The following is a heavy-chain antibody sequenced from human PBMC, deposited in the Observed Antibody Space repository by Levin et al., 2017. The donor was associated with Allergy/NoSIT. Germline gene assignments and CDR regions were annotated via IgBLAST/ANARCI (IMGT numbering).Heavy chain of an antibody. J-gene: IGHJ4*02. D-gene: IGHD5-18*01. V-gene: IGHV3-15*01. CDR1: GFTFSNAW. Sequence: GGSLRLSCAASGFTFSNAWMSWVRQAPGKGLEWVGRIKSKTDGGTTDYAAPVKGRFTISRDDSKNTLYLQMNSLKTEDTAVYYCTTDQLAWIQLWSPAPEFDYWGQGTLVTVSS. CDR3: TTDQLAWIQLWSPAPEFDY. CDR2: IKSKTDGGTT.